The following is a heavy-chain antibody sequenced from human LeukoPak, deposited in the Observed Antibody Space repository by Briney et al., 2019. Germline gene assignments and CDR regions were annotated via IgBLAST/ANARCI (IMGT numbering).Heavy chain of an antibody. Sequence: PSETLSLTCTVSGYSISSGYYWGWIRRPPGKGLEWIGSIYHSGSTYYNPSLKSRVTISVDTSKNQFSLKLSSVTAADTAVYYCARAGYTVVTGSNYWGQGTLVTVSS. CDR3: ARAGYTVVTGSNY. J-gene: IGHJ4*02. V-gene: IGHV4-38-2*02. D-gene: IGHD4-23*01. CDR1: GYSISSGYY. CDR2: IYHSGST.